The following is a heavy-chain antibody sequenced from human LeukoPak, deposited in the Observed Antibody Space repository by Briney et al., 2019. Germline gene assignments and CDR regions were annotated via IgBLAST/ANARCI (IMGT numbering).Heavy chain of an antibody. CDR2: ITHSGST. Sequence: NPSETLSLTCAVSGGSISSSNWWSWVRQPPGKGLEWIGDITHSGSTNYNPSLKSRVTISVDTSKNQFSLKLSSVTAADTAVYHCARAQSRDQQWLGWFDPWGQGTLVTVSS. CDR1: GGSISSSNW. D-gene: IGHD6-19*01. CDR3: ARAQSRDQQWLGWFDP. V-gene: IGHV4-4*02. J-gene: IGHJ5*02.